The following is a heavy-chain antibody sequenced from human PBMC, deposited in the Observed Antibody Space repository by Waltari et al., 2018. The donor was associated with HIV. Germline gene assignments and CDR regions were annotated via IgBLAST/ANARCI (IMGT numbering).Heavy chain of an antibody. CDR1: SSVSFSDYY. Sequence: HVQLKQWGAGLLKPSETLSLTCAVYSSVSFSDYYWNWIRQAPGKGLEWVGEINGKGDINDNPSLKSRVTLSVDTSKNQFSLRLNFVTAADTAVYYCAKRAVFGDYGRGWIDPWGQGTLVTVSS. D-gene: IGHD4-17*01. CDR2: INGKGDI. CDR3: AKRAVFGDYGRGWIDP. J-gene: IGHJ5*02. V-gene: IGHV4-34*01.